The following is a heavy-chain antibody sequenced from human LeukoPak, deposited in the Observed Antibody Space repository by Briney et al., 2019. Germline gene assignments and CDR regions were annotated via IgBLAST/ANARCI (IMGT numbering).Heavy chain of an antibody. CDR3: ARWRTTYYYDSSGFDDAFDI. J-gene: IGHJ3*02. D-gene: IGHD3-22*01. Sequence: GASVKVSCKASGYTFTSYGNSWVRQAPGQGLEWMGWISAYNGNTNYAQKLQGRVTMTTDTSTSTAYMELRSLRSDDTAVYYCARWRTTYYYDSSGFDDAFDIWGQGTMVTVSS. V-gene: IGHV1-18*01. CDR1: GYTFTSYG. CDR2: ISAYNGNT.